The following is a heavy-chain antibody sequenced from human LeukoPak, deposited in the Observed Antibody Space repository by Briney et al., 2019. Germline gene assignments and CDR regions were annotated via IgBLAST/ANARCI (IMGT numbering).Heavy chain of an antibody. CDR3: ARRLSTYSSSPYFDY. V-gene: IGHV4-39*01. CDR2: IYYSGGT. J-gene: IGHJ4*02. CDR1: GGSISSSSYY. D-gene: IGHD6-6*01. Sequence: PSETQSLTCTVSGGSISSSSYYWGWIRQPPGKGLEWIGSIYYSGGTYYNPSLKSRVTISVDTSKNQFSLKLSSVTAADTAVYYCARRLSTYSSSPYFDYWGQGTLVTVSS.